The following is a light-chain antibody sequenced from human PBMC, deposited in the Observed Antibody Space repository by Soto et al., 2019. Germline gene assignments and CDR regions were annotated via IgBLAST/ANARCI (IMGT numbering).Light chain of an antibody. CDR3: LQDQAYPWT. V-gene: IGKV1-17*01. CDR2: DTF. CDR1: QGIRYN. J-gene: IGKJ1*01. Sequence: QVTQVPSSLSASFGGRVTITCRARQGIRYNLGWYQQRPGKAPERLIYDTFTLASGVPSRFSGSGSGTEFTLTIASLQPEDVATYYCLQDQAYPWTFGQGTKVELK.